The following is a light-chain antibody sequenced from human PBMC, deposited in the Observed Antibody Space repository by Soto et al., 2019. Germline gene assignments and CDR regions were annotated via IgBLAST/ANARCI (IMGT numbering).Light chain of an antibody. CDR1: QGIRSA. Sequence: AIQVTQSPSSLSASVGARVPITCRTSQGIRSALGWYQQKPGKVPKLLIYAASTLRSGVPSRFSGSGSGRDFTLTISSLQPEDFATYYCLLDYSYFWAFGQGTKVDIK. CDR3: LLDYSYFWA. CDR2: AAS. V-gene: IGKV1-6*01. J-gene: IGKJ1*01.